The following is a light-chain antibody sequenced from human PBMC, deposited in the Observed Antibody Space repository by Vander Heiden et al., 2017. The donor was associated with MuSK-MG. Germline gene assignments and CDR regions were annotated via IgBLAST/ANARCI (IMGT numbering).Light chain of an antibody. CDR2: DVS. CDR1: SSDGGGYNY. CDR3: SSYTSSTALEV. V-gene: IGLV2-14*03. Sequence: QSALTQPASVSGSPGQSSTISCTGISSDGGGYNYVSWYQQHPGKAPKLMIYDVSNRPSGVSNCFSGSKSVNTASLTISGLQAEDAADYYCSSYTSSTALEVFGGGTKVTVL. J-gene: IGLJ2*01.